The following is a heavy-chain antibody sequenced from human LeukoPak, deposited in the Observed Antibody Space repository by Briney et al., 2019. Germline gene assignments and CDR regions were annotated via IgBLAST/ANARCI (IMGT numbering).Heavy chain of an antibody. D-gene: IGHD2-8*01. CDR3: TRNGLVYDY. CDR1: GFTFDDYG. CDR2: IRSKAYGGTT. J-gene: IGHJ4*02. Sequence: GGSLRLSCAASGFTFDDYGMSWVRQAPGKGLEWVGFIRSKAYGGTTEYAASVKGRFTISRDDSKSIAYLQMNSLKTEDTAVYYCTRNGLVYDYWGQGTLVTVSS. V-gene: IGHV3-49*04.